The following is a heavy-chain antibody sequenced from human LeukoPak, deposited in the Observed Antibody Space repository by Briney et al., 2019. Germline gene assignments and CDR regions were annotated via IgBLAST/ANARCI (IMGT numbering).Heavy chain of an antibody. V-gene: IGHV1-46*01. D-gene: IGHD6-19*01. CDR3: ARTVSGINWYACSDD. CDR2: INPSGYTT. CDR1: RYTFTDYY. Sequence: ASVKDSSMSSRYTFTDYYTHWVRQAPGQGLEWLGMINPSGYTTTYAQKFQGRVTMTSDTSTSTVYMELSSLRSEDTAVYYCARTVSGINWYACSDDWGQGILVAVSS. J-gene: IGHJ4*02.